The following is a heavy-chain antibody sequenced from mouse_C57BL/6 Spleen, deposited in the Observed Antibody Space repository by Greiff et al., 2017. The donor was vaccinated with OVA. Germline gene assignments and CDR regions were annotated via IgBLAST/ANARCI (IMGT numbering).Heavy chain of an antibody. D-gene: IGHD2-13*01. V-gene: IGHV1-82*01. Sequence: QVQLQQSGPELVPPGSSVKLSCTASVFPFTSSWLPWVPPMPGHGLEWIGHIYPCDGDTHYNEKFKGKATMTVDKSSSTAYMQLSSLTSENSAVYYCARDYYGYFDYWGKGTTVTVSA. CDR2: IYPCDGDT. J-gene: IGHJ1*03. CDR1: VFPFTSSW. CDR3: ARDYYGYFDY.